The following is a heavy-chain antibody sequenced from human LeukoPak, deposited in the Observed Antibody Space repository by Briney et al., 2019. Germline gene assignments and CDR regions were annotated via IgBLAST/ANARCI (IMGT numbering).Heavy chain of an antibody. V-gene: IGHV4-34*01. CDR2: INHSGST. D-gene: IGHD5-24*01. CDR1: DGSFSGYY. Sequence: ASETLSLTCAVYDGSFSGYYWSWIRQPPGKGLEWIGEINHSGSTNYNPSLKGRAPISLATSKSQFSLKVRYVTAADTAVYYCARGRRDGHNALWFDYWGQGTMVTVCS. J-gene: IGHJ4*02. CDR3: ARGRRDGHNALWFDY.